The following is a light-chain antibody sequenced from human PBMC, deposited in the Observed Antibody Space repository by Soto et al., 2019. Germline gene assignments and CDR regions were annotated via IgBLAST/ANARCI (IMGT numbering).Light chain of an antibody. Sequence: QSVLTQPSSVSEAPRQRVTISCSGNSSNIGNNAVNWYQQVPGKAPKLLIYYDDLLPSGVSDRFSGSKSGTSASLAISGLQSEDEADYYCAAWDDPLNGPVFGGGTKLTVL. CDR2: YDD. CDR3: AAWDDPLNGPV. V-gene: IGLV1-36*01. J-gene: IGLJ2*01. CDR1: SSNIGNNA.